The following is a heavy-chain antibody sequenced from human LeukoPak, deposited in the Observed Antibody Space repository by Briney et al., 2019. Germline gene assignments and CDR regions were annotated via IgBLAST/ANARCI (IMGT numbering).Heavy chain of an antibody. CDR2: THSSGST. CDR1: GGSITNYF. Sequence: SETLSLTCTVSGGSITNYFWSWIRQPPEKGLEWIGYTHSSGSTNYNPSLKSRVTISVDTSKNQFSLKLSSVTAADTAVYYCARVVWGAAGDDAFDIWGQGTMITVSS. CDR3: ARVVWGAAGDDAFDI. J-gene: IGHJ3*02. D-gene: IGHD3-16*01. V-gene: IGHV4-4*09.